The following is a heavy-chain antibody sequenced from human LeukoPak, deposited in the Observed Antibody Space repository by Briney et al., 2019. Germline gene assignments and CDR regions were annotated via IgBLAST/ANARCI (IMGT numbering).Heavy chain of an antibody. V-gene: IGHV4-61*01. J-gene: IGHJ4*02. D-gene: IGHD3-16*01. CDR3: ASFGRAYAGEYYLDY. Sequence: PSETLSLTYTVSGGSVSSGSYYWSWIRQPPGKGLEWIGYIYYSGSTNYNPSLKSRVTISVDTSKTQFSLKLSSVTAADTAVYYCASFGRAYAGEYYLDYWGQGTLVTVSS. CDR2: IYYSGST. CDR1: GGSVSSGSYY.